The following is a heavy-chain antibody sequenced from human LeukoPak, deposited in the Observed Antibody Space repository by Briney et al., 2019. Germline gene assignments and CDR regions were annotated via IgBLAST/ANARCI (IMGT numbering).Heavy chain of an antibody. CDR2: IKEDGSDK. Sequence: PGGSLRLSCAASGFTFSSYWMSWVRQAPGKGLEWVANIKEDGSDKYYADSVKGRFTISRDNAKKSLYLQMNSLRAEDTAVYYCARDTGYFKFDYWGQGTLVTVSS. J-gene: IGHJ4*02. V-gene: IGHV3-7*01. D-gene: IGHD3-9*01. CDR3: ARDTGYFKFDY. CDR1: GFTFSSYW.